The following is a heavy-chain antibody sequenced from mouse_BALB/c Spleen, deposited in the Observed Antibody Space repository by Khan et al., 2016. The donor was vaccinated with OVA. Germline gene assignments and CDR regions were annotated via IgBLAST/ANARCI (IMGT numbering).Heavy chain of an antibody. CDR2: IYPGGYFT. Sequence: VQLQQSGGEVVRPGTSVKISCKASGYTFTNYWLGWVRQRPGHGLEWIGDIYPGGYFTNYNEQFKGKATLTVDTSSSTANMQLSSLTSEDSAVYLGARWATWYFDVWGAGTAVTVSS. D-gene: IGHD3-1*01. J-gene: IGHJ1*01. V-gene: IGHV1-63*02. CDR1: GYTFTNYW. CDR3: ARWATWYFDV.